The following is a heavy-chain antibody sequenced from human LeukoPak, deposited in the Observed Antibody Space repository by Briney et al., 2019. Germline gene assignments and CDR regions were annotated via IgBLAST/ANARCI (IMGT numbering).Heavy chain of an antibody. V-gene: IGHV4-39*01. Sequence: SETLSLTCTVSGGSTSSSSYYWGWIRQPPGKGLEWIGSIYYTGSTNHNPSLKSRVTISVDTSKNQFSLKLRSATAADTAVYYCARRGYYGSGRAPGFDPWGQGTLVTVSS. J-gene: IGHJ5*02. CDR2: IYYTGST. D-gene: IGHD3-10*01. CDR3: ARRGYYGSGRAPGFDP. CDR1: GGSTSSSSYY.